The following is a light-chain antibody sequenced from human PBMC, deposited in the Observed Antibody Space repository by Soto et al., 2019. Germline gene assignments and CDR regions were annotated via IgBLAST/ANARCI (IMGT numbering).Light chain of an antibody. J-gene: IGKJ2*01. CDR2: DAS. CDR3: QQRTNWPYT. V-gene: IGKV3-11*01. CDR1: QSVSSY. Sequence: EIVLTQSPATLSLSPGERATLSCRASQSVSSYLAWYQQKPGQAPRLLIYDASNSAAGIPARFSGSGSGTDFPLTINSLEPEDFAVYYCQQRTNWPYTFGQGTALEIK.